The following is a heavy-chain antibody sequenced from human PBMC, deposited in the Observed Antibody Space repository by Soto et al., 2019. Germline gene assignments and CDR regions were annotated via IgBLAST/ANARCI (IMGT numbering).Heavy chain of an antibody. V-gene: IGHV3-23*01. J-gene: IGHJ4*02. CDR2: ISGSGGST. D-gene: IGHD3-3*01. Sequence: GGSLRLSCAASGFTFSSYAMSWVRQAPGKGLEWVSAISGSGGSTYYADSVKGRFTIPRDNSKNTLYLQMNSLRAEYTAVYYCAKVPKGYYDFWSGYYTDKHFDYWGQGTLVTVSS. CDR1: GFTFSSYA. CDR3: AKVPKGYYDFWSGYYTDKHFDY.